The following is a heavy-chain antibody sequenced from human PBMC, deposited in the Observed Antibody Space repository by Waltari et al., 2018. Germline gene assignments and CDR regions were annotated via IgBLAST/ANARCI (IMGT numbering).Heavy chain of an antibody. J-gene: IGHJ2*01. CDR1: GFTFDYYA. CDR2: ISWDSGSI. D-gene: IGHD5-12*01. Sequence: EVQLVASGGGLVQPGRSLRLSCAASGFTFDYYAMPWVRPPPGLGLGWVSGISWDSGSIGYADSVKGRFTISRDNAKNSLYLQMNSLRAEDTALYYCAKEGRGYSGYQGNSDWYFDLWGRGTLVTVSS. CDR3: AKEGRGYSGYQGNSDWYFDL. V-gene: IGHV3-9*01.